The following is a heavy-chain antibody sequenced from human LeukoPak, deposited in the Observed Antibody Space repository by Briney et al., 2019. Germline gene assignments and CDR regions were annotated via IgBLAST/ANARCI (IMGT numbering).Heavy chain of an antibody. CDR2: IKSKTDGGTT. J-gene: IGHJ4*02. CDR3: TTAGRFLEWLSDYFDY. Sequence: GGSLRLSCAASGFTLSSYSMSWVRQAPGKGLEWVGRIKSKTDGGTTDYAAPVKGRFTISRDDSKNTLYLQMNSLKTEDTAVYYCTTAGRFLEWLSDYFDYWGQGTLVTVSS. V-gene: IGHV3-15*01. CDR1: GFTLSSYS. D-gene: IGHD3-3*01.